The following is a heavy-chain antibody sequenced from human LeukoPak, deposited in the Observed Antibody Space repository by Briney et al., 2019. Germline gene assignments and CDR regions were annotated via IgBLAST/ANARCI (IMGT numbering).Heavy chain of an antibody. CDR3: ARDDCSTTPCYAF. J-gene: IGHJ4*02. CDR2: IWYDGSKT. D-gene: IGHD2-2*01. CDR1: GFTFTNYG. Sequence: GRSLGLSCTTSGFTFTNYGINWVRQAPGKGLEWVAAIWYDGSKTSYTDSVKGRFTVSRDISKNTVYLQMNGLKAEDTAVYYCARDDCSTTPCYAFWGKGTLVTVSS. V-gene: IGHV3-33*01.